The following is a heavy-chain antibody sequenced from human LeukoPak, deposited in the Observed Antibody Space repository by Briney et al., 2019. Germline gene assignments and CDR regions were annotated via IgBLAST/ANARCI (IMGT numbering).Heavy chain of an antibody. D-gene: IGHD4-17*01. CDR3: ARRRAYGDYEVYYYGMDV. V-gene: IGHV4-59*08. Sequence: SETLSLTCTVSGGSISSYYWSWIRQPPGKGLEWIGYIYYSGSTNYNPSLKSRVTISVDTSKNQFSLKLSSVTAADTAVYYCARRRAYGDYEVYYYGMDVWGQGTTVTVSS. CDR2: IYYSGST. CDR1: GGSISSYY. J-gene: IGHJ6*02.